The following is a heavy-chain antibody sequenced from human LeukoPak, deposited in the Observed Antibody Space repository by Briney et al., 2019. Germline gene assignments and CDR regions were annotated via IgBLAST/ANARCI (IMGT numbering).Heavy chain of an antibody. V-gene: IGHV4-59*01. J-gene: IGHJ5*02. CDR2: IYVSGNT. D-gene: IGHD3-3*01. CDR1: GDSISEYY. Sequence: SETLSLTCSVSGDSISEYYWSWIRQPPGKGPEWIGYIYVSGNTNYNPSLKSRVTLSLDTPKNQFSLKMTSVTAADTAIYYCARDHGWSGFNWFDPWGQGTLVTVSS. CDR3: ARDHGWSGFNWFDP.